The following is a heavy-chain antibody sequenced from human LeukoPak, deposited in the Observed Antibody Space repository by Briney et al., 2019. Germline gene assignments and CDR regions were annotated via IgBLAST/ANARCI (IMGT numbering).Heavy chain of an antibody. Sequence: GGSLRLSCAASGFTFSSYGMHWVRQAPGKGLEWVAVIWYDGSNKYYADSVKGRFTISRDNSKNTLYLQMNSLRAEDTAVYYCAGDTRGYCSSTSCSYFDYWGQGTLVTVSS. CDR1: GFTFSSYG. D-gene: IGHD2-2*01. CDR2: IWYDGSNK. J-gene: IGHJ4*02. CDR3: AGDTRGYCSSTSCSYFDY. V-gene: IGHV3-33*01.